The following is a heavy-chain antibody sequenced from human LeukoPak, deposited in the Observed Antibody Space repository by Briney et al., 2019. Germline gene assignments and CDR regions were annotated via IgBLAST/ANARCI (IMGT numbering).Heavy chain of an antibody. J-gene: IGHJ4*02. CDR3: ARATYYYDSSGYYVGLGFDY. CDR2: ISSRSAI. CDR1: GFTFSTYN. D-gene: IGHD3-22*01. Sequence: GGSLRLSCAASGFTFSTYNMNWVRQAPGKGLEWVSYISSRSAIYYADSVKGRFTISRDNAKNSLYLQMNSLRDEDTAVYYCARATYYYDSSGYYVGLGFDYWGQGTLVTVSS. V-gene: IGHV3-48*02.